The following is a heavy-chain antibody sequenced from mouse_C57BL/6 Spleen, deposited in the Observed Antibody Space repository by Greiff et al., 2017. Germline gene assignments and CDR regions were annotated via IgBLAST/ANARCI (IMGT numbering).Heavy chain of an antibody. D-gene: IGHD1-1*01. Sequence: EVNLVESGGGLVKPGGSLKLSCAASGFTFSDYGMHWVRQAPEKGLEWVAYISSGSSTIYYADTVKGRFTISRDNAKNTLFLQMTSLRSEDTAMYYCARDTTVVATDWFAYWGQGTLVTVSA. J-gene: IGHJ3*01. CDR2: ISSGSSTI. V-gene: IGHV5-17*01. CDR1: GFTFSDYG. CDR3: ARDTTVVATDWFAY.